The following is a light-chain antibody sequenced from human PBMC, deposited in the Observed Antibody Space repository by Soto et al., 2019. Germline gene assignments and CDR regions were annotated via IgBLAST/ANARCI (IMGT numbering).Light chain of an antibody. CDR3: QKYSSVPV. V-gene: IGKV1-27*01. CDR2: DAS. Sequence: DIQMTQSPTSLSASVGDRVTITCRASQGIRNYVAWYQQIPGKAPKLLIYDASTLQSGVPSRFSGSGSGTDCTHTINGLQPEDVATYSCQKYSSVPVFGPGTKVEIK. J-gene: IGKJ3*01. CDR1: QGIRNY.